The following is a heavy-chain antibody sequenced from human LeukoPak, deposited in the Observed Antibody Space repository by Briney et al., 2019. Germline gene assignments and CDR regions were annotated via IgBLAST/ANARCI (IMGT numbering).Heavy chain of an antibody. Sequence: PGGSLRLSCAASGFTFSSYSMNWVRQAPGKGLEWVSSISSSSSYIYYADSVKGRFTISRDNAKNSLYLQMNSLRAEDTAVYYCAREGSGYDFAYYYYMDVWGKGTTATVSS. J-gene: IGHJ6*03. CDR2: ISSSSSYI. D-gene: IGHD5-12*01. CDR1: GFTFSSYS. V-gene: IGHV3-21*01. CDR3: AREGSGYDFAYYYYMDV.